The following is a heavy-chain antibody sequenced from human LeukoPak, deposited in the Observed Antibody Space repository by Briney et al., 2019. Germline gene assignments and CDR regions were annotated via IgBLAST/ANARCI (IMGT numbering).Heavy chain of an antibody. CDR2: ISTGSTYI. Sequence: GGSLRLSCAASGLTFSNYRMNWVRQAPGKGLEWVSSISTGSTYIHYADSVKGRFTISRDNAKSSLYLQMNSLSAEDTAVYYCAIYGGGMGNYWGQGTLATVSS. V-gene: IGHV3-21*01. CDR3: AIYGGGMGNY. CDR1: GLTFSNYR. J-gene: IGHJ4*02. D-gene: IGHD3-16*01.